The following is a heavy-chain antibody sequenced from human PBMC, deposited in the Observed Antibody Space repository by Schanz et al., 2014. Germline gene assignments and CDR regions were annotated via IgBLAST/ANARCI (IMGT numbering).Heavy chain of an antibody. D-gene: IGHD6-6*01. CDR1: GGSISSEY. V-gene: IGHV4-4*07. Sequence: QVQLQESGPALVKPSETLSLTCTVSGGSISSEYWSWIRQPAGKGLEWIGRIYNSGKANYNASLESRVSMSVDATKKKLSLKLRSVSAADTAVYYCAGVVRGGDAFDTWGQGTMVTVSS. J-gene: IGHJ3*02. CDR3: AGVVRGGDAFDT. CDR2: IYNSGKA.